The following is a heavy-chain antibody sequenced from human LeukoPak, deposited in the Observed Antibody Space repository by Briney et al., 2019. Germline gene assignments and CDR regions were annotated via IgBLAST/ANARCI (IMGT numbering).Heavy chain of an antibody. CDR3: ARDREGFDY. J-gene: IGHJ4*02. V-gene: IGHV1-46*01. CDR2: IYPRDGST. CDR1: GYTLTNNY. Sequence: ASVKVSCKASGYTLTNNYLHWVRQAPGQGLEWMGMIYPRDGSTSYAQNFQGRVTVTRDTSTTTVHMELRGLRSEDTAVYYCARDREGFDYWGQGTVVTVSS.